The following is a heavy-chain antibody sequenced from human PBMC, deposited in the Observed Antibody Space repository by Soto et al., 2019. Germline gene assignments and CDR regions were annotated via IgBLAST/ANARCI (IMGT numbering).Heavy chain of an antibody. CDR3: AKGALAYCSGGGCYSVDS. D-gene: IGHD2-15*01. V-gene: IGHV3-23*01. Sequence: GGSLRLSCAASGFTFTNYAMNWVRQAPGKGLEWVSSISASGDHTYYADSVKGRFTISRDYSKNTLYLQMNSLRAEDTAVYYCAKGALAYCSGGGCYSVDSWGQGTLVTVSS. CDR1: GFTFTNYA. J-gene: IGHJ4*02. CDR2: ISASGDHT.